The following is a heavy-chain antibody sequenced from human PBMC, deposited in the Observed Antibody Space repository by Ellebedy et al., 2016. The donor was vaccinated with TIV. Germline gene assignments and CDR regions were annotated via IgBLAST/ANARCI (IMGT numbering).Heavy chain of an antibody. CDR2: ITHNGREK. V-gene: IGHV3-7*01. CDR1: GSTISRSW. Sequence: PGGSLRLSCAASGSTISRSWMSWVRQAPGKGLEWVANITHNGREKNFVDSVKGRFSISRDNAKNTLYLQMNSLRVEDTAVYFCARRKREGDYDYFGFDHWGQGTLVTVSS. D-gene: IGHD5-12*01. J-gene: IGHJ4*02. CDR3: ARRKREGDYDYFGFDH.